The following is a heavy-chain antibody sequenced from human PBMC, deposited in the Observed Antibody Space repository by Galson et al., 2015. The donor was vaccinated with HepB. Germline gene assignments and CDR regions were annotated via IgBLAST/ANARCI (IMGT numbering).Heavy chain of an antibody. CDR3: ARDGSIAAAGFDY. D-gene: IGHD6-13*01. Sequence: SLRLSCAASGFTFSSYWMGWVRQAPGKGLEWVAVISYDGSNKYYADSVKGRFTISRDNSKNTLYLQMNSLRAEDTAVYYCARDGSIAAAGFDYWGQGTLVTVSS. V-gene: IGHV3-30-3*01. CDR2: ISYDGSNK. J-gene: IGHJ4*02. CDR1: GFTFSSYW.